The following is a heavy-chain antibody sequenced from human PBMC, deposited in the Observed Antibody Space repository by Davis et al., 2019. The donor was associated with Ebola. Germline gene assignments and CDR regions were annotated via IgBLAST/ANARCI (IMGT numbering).Heavy chain of an antibody. D-gene: IGHD6-13*01. Sequence: GESLKISCAASGFTFSSYGMHWVRQAPGKGLVWVSRINSDGSSTSYADSVKGRFTISRDNAKNTLYLQMNSLRAEDTAVYYCARDSSSWSLNWFDPWGQGTLVTVSS. CDR2: INSDGSST. CDR1: GFTFSSYG. CDR3: ARDSSSWSLNWFDP. J-gene: IGHJ5*02. V-gene: IGHV3-74*01.